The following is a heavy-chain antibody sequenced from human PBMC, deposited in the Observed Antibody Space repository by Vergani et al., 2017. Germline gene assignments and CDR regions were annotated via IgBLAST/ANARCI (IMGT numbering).Heavy chain of an antibody. V-gene: IGHV1-69*01. CDR1: GGTFSSYA. J-gene: IGHJ5*02. D-gene: IGHD2-2*03. CDR3: ARDLDIVVVPAAIIRVPFESDP. Sequence: QVQLVQSGAEVKKPGSSVKVSCKASGGTFSSYAISWVRQAPGQGLEWMGGIIPIFGTANYAQKFQGRVTITADESTSTAYMELRRLRSDDTAVYYCARDLDIVVVPAAIIRVPFESDPWGQGTLVTVSS. CDR2: IIPIFGTA.